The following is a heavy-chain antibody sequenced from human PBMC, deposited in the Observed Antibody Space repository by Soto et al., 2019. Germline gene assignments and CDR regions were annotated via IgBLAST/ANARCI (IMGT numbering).Heavy chain of an antibody. D-gene: IGHD4-4*01. CDR3: ARGSRQIGTVTALYFYYAMDV. CDR1: GGSFSGYY. CDR2: INHGGST. Sequence: SSETLSLTCVVYGGSFSGYYWSWIRQPPGKGLEWIGEINHGGSTKYNPSLKRRVTISVDTSKNQFSLKVSSVTVADTAVYYCARGSRQIGTVTALYFYYAMDVWGQGTTVTVSS. V-gene: IGHV4-34*01. J-gene: IGHJ6*02.